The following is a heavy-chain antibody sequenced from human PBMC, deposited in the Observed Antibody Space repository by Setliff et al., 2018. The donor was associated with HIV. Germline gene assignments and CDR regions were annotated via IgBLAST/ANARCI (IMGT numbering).Heavy chain of an antibody. CDR2: ISATAGDT. V-gene: IGHV3-23*01. CDR1: GFSFRTYA. CDR3: AKNPKYTSGWFQYYFDY. D-gene: IGHD6-13*01. Sequence: GGSLRLSCAASGFSFRTYAMSWVRQAPGKGPEWVSAISATAGDTYYADSVKGRFTISRDSSKNKLYMQMNSLRAEDTAVYYCAKNPKYTSGWFQYYFDYWGQGALVTVSS. J-gene: IGHJ4*02.